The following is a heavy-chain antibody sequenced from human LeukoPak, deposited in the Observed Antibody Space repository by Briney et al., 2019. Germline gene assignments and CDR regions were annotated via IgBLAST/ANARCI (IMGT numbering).Heavy chain of an antibody. J-gene: IGHJ4*02. CDR1: GFTFSSYE. D-gene: IGHD3-10*01. Sequence: HPGGSLRLSCAASGFTFSSYEMNWVRQAPGKGLEWVSYISSSGSTIYYADSVKGRFTISRDNSKNTLYLQMNSLRAEDTAVYYCARGGGNTRFDYWGQGTLVTVSS. V-gene: IGHV3-48*03. CDR2: ISSSGSTI. CDR3: ARGGGNTRFDY.